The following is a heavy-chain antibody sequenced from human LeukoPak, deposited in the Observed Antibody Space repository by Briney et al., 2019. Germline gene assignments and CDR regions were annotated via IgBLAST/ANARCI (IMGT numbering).Heavy chain of an antibody. V-gene: IGHV4-34*01. CDR3: ARDSGYSSSADY. CDR1: GGSFSGYY. CDR2: INHSGST. J-gene: IGHJ4*02. D-gene: IGHD6-13*01. Sequence: SETLSLTCAVYGGSFSGYYWSWIRQPPGKGLEWIGEINHSGSTNYNPSLKSRVTMSVDTSKNQFSLKLSSVTAADTAVYYCARDSGYSSSADYWGQGTLVTVSS.